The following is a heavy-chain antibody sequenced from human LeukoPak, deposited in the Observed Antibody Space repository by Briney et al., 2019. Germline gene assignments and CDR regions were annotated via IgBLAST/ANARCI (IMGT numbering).Heavy chain of an antibody. J-gene: IGHJ4*02. V-gene: IGHV4-4*07. CDR2: NYTSGST. CDR3: ARALSSWFDY. Sequence: SQSLSVTCTVPGGSISSYYWSWIRQPAGKGLEWIGRNYTSGSTNYNPSLKSRVTMSVDTSKNQFSLKLSSVTAADTAVYYCARALSSWFDYWGQGTLVTVSS. D-gene: IGHD6-13*01. CDR1: GGSISSYY.